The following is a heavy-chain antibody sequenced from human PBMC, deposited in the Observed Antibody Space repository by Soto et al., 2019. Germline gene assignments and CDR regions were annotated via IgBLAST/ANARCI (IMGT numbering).Heavy chain of an antibody. CDR2: IPYSGGP. J-gene: IGHJ5*02. V-gene: IGHV4-59*01. CDR1: GDSIRSYF. Sequence: QVQLQELGPGLVKPSETLSLTCNVSGDSIRSYFWSWVRQPPGKGLEWIGYIPYSGGPTYNPSLKSRVTISIDTSKKQFSLKMTSVTAADTAVYYCASSKMGLISVLETWGQGTLVTVSA. CDR3: ASSKMGLISVLET. D-gene: IGHD3-10*01.